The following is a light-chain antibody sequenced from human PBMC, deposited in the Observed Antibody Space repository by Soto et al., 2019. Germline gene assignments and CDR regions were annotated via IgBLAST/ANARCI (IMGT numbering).Light chain of an antibody. CDR3: CSYAGSNTWV. CDR2: EGN. Sequence: QSVLTQPASVSGSPGQSITISCTGTNSDVGTYNLVSWYQQHPGKAPKLFIYEGNTRPSGVSNRFSGSKSGNRASLTISGLQAEDEADYYCCSYAGSNTWVFGGGTKVTVL. V-gene: IGLV2-23*01. J-gene: IGLJ3*02. CDR1: NSDVGTYNL.